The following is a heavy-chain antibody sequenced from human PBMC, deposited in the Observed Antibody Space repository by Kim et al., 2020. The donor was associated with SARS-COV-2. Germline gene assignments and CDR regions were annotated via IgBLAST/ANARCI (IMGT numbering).Heavy chain of an antibody. V-gene: IGHV1-18*01. J-gene: IGHJ5*02. CDR3: ARDTSQWLVLRWFDP. D-gene: IGHD6-19*01. Sequence: QTLQGRVTMTTDTSTSTAYMELRSLRSDDTAVYYCARDTSQWLVLRWFDPWGQGTLVTVSS.